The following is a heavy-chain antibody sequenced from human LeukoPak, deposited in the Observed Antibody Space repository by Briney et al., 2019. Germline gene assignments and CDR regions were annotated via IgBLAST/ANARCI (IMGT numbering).Heavy chain of an antibody. CDR3: ARVRSYYGDYAGEFDY. J-gene: IGHJ4*02. CDR2: IKQDGSEK. D-gene: IGHD4-17*01. V-gene: IGHV3-7*01. CDR1: GFTFSSYE. Sequence: RGSLRLSCAASGFTFSSYEMNWVRQAPGKGLEWVANIKQDGSEKYYVDSVKGRFTISRDNAKNSLYLQMNSLRAEDTAVYYCARVRSYYGDYAGEFDYWGQGTLVTVSS.